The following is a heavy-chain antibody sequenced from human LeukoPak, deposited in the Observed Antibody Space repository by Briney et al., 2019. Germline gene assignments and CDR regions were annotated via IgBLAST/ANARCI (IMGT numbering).Heavy chain of an antibody. Sequence: QPSETLSLTCTVSGYSISSGYYWGWIRQPPGKGLEWIASIYHSGDTYYNPSLKSRVTVSVDPSKNQFSLRLGSVTAADTAMYCCARVPAYGDYYFDYWGQGTLVTVSS. CDR3: ARVPAYGDYYFDY. CDR2: IYHSGDT. V-gene: IGHV4-38-2*02. D-gene: IGHD4-17*01. J-gene: IGHJ4*02. CDR1: GYSISSGYY.